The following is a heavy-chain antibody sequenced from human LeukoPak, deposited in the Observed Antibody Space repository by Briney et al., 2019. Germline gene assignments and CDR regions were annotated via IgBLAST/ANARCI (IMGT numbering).Heavy chain of an antibody. D-gene: IGHD3-22*01. CDR2: IYYSGST. J-gene: IGHJ3*02. CDR3: ASSLVVVKAFDI. Sequence: PSETLSLTCTVSGGSISSSSYYWGWIRQPPGKGLEWIGSIYYSGSTYYNPSLKSRVTISVDTSKNQFSLKLSSVTAADTAVHYCASSLVVVKAFDIWGQGTMVTVSS. CDR1: GGSISSSSYY. V-gene: IGHV4-39*07.